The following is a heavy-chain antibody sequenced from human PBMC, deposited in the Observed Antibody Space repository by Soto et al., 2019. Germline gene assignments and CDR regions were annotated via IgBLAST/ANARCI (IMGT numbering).Heavy chain of an antibody. D-gene: IGHD2-21*02. J-gene: IGHJ4*02. V-gene: IGHV3-30*18. Sequence: QVQLVESGGGVVQPGRSLRLSCAASGFTFSSYGMHWVRQAPGKGLEWVAVISYDGSNKYYADSVKGRFTISRDNSKNSLYLQMNGLRAEDTAVYYCAKDSRIVVVTAPYDYWGQGTLVTVSS. CDR3: AKDSRIVVVTAPYDY. CDR1: GFTFSSYG. CDR2: ISYDGSNK.